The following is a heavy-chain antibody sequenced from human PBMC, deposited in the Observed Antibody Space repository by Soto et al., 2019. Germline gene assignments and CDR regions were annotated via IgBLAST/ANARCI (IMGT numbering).Heavy chain of an antibody. CDR1: GGTFSSYA. D-gene: IGHD6-13*01. CDR2: IIPIFGTA. Sequence: SVKVSCKASGGTFSSYAISWVRQAPGQGLEWMGGIIPIFGTANYAQKFQGRVTITADKSTSTAYMELSSLRSEDTAVYYCERAGGSSWSFGYWGQGTLVTVSS. CDR3: ERAGGSSWSFGY. J-gene: IGHJ4*02. V-gene: IGHV1-69*06.